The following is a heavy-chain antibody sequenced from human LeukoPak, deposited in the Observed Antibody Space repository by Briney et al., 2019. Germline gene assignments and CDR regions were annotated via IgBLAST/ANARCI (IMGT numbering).Heavy chain of an antibody. D-gene: IGHD4-17*01. V-gene: IGHV5-51*01. CDR2: IYPGDSHT. CDR1: GSRFTSFW. J-gene: IGHJ3*02. Sequence: GESLQISCQGSGSRFTSFWIGWVRQMPGKGLEWMGIIYPGDSHTRYSPSFQGQVTISVDKSISTAYLQWSSLKASDTAMYYGTSHRDYGDYRDAFDTWGQGTMVTVSS. CDR3: TSHRDYGDYRDAFDT.